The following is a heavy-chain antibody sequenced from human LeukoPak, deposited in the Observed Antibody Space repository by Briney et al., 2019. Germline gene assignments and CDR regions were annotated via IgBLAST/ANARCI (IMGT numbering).Heavy chain of an antibody. CDR1: GFTFSTFA. V-gene: IGHV3-23*01. J-gene: IGHJ4*02. CDR3: ATYRQVLLPFES. CDR2: IFPSGGEI. D-gene: IGHD5-18*01. Sequence: GGSLRLSCAASGFTFSTFAMIWVRQPPGKGLEWVSSIFPSGGEIHYVDSVRGRFTISRDNSKSTLSLQMNSLRVEDTAIYYCATYRQVLLPFESWGQGTLVTVSS.